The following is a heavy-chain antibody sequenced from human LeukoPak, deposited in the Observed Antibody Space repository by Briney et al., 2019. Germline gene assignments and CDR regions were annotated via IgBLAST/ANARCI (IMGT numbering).Heavy chain of an antibody. D-gene: IGHD3-10*01. CDR3: ASWGGYDSGSDYHYYGMDV. CDR1: GFTFSSYG. CDR2: IKQDGSEK. J-gene: IGHJ6*02. V-gene: IGHV3-7*01. Sequence: GGSLRLSCAASGFTFSSYGMHWVRQAPGKGLEWVANIKQDGSEKYYVDSVKRRFTISRDNAKNSLYLQMNSLRAEDTAVYYCASWGGYDSGSDYHYYGMDVWGQGTTVTVSS.